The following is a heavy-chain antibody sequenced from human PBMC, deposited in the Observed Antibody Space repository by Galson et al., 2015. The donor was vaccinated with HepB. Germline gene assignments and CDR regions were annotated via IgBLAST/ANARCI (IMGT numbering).Heavy chain of an antibody. V-gene: IGHV3-23*01. CDR1: GFTFSSYA. CDR2: ISGSGDIS. D-gene: IGHD1-7*01. J-gene: IGHJ1*01. CDR3: AKFKFRYNWKYGDYFQH. Sequence: SLRLSCAVSGFTFSSYAMGWVRQAPGKGLEWVSTISGSGDISFYADSVKGRFTISRDNSKNMLYLQMNSLRAEDTAVYYCAKFKFRYNWKYGDYFQHWGQGTLLTVSS.